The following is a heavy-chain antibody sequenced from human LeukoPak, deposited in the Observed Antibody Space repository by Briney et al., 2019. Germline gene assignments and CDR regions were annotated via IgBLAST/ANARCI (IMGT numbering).Heavy chain of an antibody. CDR2: ISGPAGSW. CDR1: GFTFSSYA. V-gene: IGHV3-23*01. J-gene: IGHJ4*02. D-gene: IGHD5/OR15-5a*01. CDR3: AKKVGLVSAPLYYFDV. Sequence: GGSLRLSCAASGFTFSSYAMSWVRQAPGKGLEWVSAISGPAGSWDYADSVKGRFTISRDNSKNTLFLQMNSLRAEDTAIYYCAKKVGLVSAPLYYFDVWGQGALVTVSS.